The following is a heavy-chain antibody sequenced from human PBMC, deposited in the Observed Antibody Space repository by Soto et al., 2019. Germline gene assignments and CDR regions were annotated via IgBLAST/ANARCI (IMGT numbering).Heavy chain of an antibody. J-gene: IGHJ6*03. Sequence: SETLSLTCTVSGGSISSYYWSWIRQPPGKGLEWIGYIYYSGSTNYNPSLKSRVTISVDTSKNQFSLKLSSVTAADTAVYYCARVVGLVGHYYYYYMDVWGKGTTVTVSS. D-gene: IGHD6-6*01. V-gene: IGHV4-59*01. CDR3: ARVVGLVGHYYYYYMDV. CDR1: GGSISSYY. CDR2: IYYSGST.